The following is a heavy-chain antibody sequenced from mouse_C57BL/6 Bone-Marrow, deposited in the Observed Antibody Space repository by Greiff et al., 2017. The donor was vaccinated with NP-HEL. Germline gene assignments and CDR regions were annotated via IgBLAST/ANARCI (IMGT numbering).Heavy chain of an antibody. CDR1: GYAFTNYL. V-gene: IGHV1-54*01. CDR2: INPGSGGT. Sequence: VQLQQSGAELVRPGTSVKVSCKASGYAFTNYLIEWVKQRPGQGLEWIGVINPGSGGTNYNEKFKGKATLTADKSSSTAYMQLSSLTSEDSAVYFCARCEESTMANWGQGTTLTVSS. J-gene: IGHJ2*01. D-gene: IGHD2-1*01. CDR3: ARCEESTMAN.